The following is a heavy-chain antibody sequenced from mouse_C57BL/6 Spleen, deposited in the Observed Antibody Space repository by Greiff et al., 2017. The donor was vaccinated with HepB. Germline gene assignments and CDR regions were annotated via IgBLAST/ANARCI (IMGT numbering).Heavy chain of an antibody. D-gene: IGHD2-12*01. V-gene: IGHV5-4*03. J-gene: IGHJ3*01. CDR3: ERGKGFTTERLFVH. Sequence: EVKLMESGGGLVKPGGSLKLSCAASGFTFSSYAMSWVRQTPEKRLEWVATISDGGSYTYYPENVKGRFTISRDNAKNNLYLQLSHLESEDTAMYYCERGKGFTTERLFVHWAKDTLLTVSA. CDR2: ISDGGSYT. CDR1: GFTFSSYA.